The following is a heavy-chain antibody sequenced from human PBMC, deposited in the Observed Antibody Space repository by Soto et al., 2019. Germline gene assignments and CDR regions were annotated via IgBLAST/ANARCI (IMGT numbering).Heavy chain of an antibody. CDR2: IYYSGST. D-gene: IGHD1-26*01. CDR3: ARDLGRVGGYYYYGMDV. J-gene: IGHJ6*02. V-gene: IGHV4-31*03. CDR1: GGSISSCGYY. Sequence: SETLSLTCTVSGGSISSCGYYWSWIRHHPGKGLDWIGYIYYSGSTYYNPSLKSRVTISVDMSKNQFSLKLSSVTAADTAVYYCARDLGRVGGYYYYGMDVWGQGTTVTVSS.